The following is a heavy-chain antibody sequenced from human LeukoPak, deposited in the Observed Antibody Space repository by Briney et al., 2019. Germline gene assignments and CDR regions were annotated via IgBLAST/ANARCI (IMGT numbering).Heavy chain of an antibody. D-gene: IGHD1-14*01. CDR1: GYTFTSYY. CDR3: ARERNPRRFDP. J-gene: IGHJ5*02. V-gene: IGHV1-46*01. Sequence: ASVKVSCKASGYTFTSYYMHWVRQAPGQGLEWMGIINPSGGSTSYTQKFQGRVTMTRDTSTSTVYMELSSLRSEDTAVYYCARERNPRRFDPWGQGTLVTVSS. CDR2: INPSGGST.